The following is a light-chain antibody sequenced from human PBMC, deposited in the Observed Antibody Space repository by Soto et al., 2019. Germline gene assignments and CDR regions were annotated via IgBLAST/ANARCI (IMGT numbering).Light chain of an antibody. CDR3: QQYNTYSQT. CDR1: QSISNW. J-gene: IGKJ1*01. V-gene: IGKV1-5*03. CDR2: KAS. Sequence: DIQMTQSPSMLSASVGDRVTITCRASQSISNWLAWYQQKPGKAPKLLIYKASSLEGGVPSRFSGSGSGTEFTLSISNLQPDDFATYYCQQYNTYSQTFGQGTKVEIK.